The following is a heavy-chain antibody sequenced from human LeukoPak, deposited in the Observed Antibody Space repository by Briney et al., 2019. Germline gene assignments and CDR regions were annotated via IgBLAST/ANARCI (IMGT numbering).Heavy chain of an antibody. J-gene: IGHJ5*02. V-gene: IGHV4-38-2*02. D-gene: IGHD3-3*01. Sequence: PSETLSLTCSVSGYSISSGYYWVWIRQSPGKGLEWIATFSHSGSNYFNPSLKSRVTISEDTSKNQFSLKLSSVTAADTAVYYCARGLLSGPFWSGYHVYNWFDPWGQGTLVTVSS. CDR2: FSHSGSN. CDR1: GYSISSGYY. CDR3: ARGLLSGPFWSGYHVYNWFDP.